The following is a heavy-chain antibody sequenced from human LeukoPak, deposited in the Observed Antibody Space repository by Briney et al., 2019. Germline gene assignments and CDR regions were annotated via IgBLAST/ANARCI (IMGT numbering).Heavy chain of an antibody. CDR1: GFTFSSYA. CDR2: ISYDGSNK. D-gene: IGHD1-1*01. J-gene: IGHJ4*02. Sequence: GGSLRLSCAASGFTFSSYAMHWVRQAPGKGLEWVAVISYDGSNKYYADSVKGRFTISRDNSKNMLYLQMNSLRAEDTAVYYCAYYHVNEEPPTFWGQGTLVTVSS. CDR3: AYYHVNEEPPTF. V-gene: IGHV3-30*04.